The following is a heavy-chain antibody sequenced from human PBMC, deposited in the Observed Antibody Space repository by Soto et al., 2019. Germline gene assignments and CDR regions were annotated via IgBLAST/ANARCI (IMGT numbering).Heavy chain of an antibody. CDR2: IIPLFGLP. V-gene: IGHV1-69*02. D-gene: IGHD2-21*01. CDR1: GGTFSTYT. CDR3: AFDVISGVVYFDN. Sequence: QVQLVQSGAEVKKPGSSVKVSCKVSGGTFSTYTISWVRQAPGQGLEWMGRIIPLFGLPNHAQKFQGRVTITADKSTNTSYLEMTGLRSEDTAVYYCAFDVISGVVYFDNWGQGTLVTVSS. J-gene: IGHJ4*02.